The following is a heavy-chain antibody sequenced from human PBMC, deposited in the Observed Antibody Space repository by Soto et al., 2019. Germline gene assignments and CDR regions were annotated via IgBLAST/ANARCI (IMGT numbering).Heavy chain of an antibody. CDR1: GGSISSYY. CDR2: IYYSGST. D-gene: IGHD3-3*01. CDR3: ARGNYDFWSGYSYGMDV. V-gene: IGHV4-59*01. J-gene: IGHJ6*02. Sequence: SETLSLTCTVSGGSISSYYWSWIRQPPGKGLEWIGYIYYSGSTNYNPSLKSRVTISVDTSKNQFSLKLSSVTAADAAVYYCARGNYDFWSGYSYGMDVWGQGTTVTVYS.